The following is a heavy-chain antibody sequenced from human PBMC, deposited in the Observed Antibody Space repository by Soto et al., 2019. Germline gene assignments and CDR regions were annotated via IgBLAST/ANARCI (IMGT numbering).Heavy chain of an antibody. CDR2: IYYRGST. CDR1: GGSISNGDYY. Sequence: QVQLQESGPGLVKPSQTLSLTCTVSGGSISNGDYYWNWIRQPPGEALEWIGYIYYRGSTHYNPSLKSRVPISIAPSRNQFSLTLSSATAADTAVYYCARSSGYRSAWYNWYFDLWGRGTLVTVSS. J-gene: IGHJ2*01. D-gene: IGHD6-19*01. CDR3: ARSSGYRSAWYNWYFDL. V-gene: IGHV4-30-4*01.